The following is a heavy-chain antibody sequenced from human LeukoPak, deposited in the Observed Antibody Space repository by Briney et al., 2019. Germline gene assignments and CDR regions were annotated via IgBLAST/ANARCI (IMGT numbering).Heavy chain of an antibody. CDR1: GFTLSSYD. CDR2: IDTAGAS. D-gene: IGHD3-22*01. CDR3: ARADYYDSSGYPNWFDP. V-gene: IGHV3-13*01. J-gene: IGHJ5*02. Sequence: GGSLRLSCVASGFTLSSYDMHWVCQVPGKGLEWVSFIDTAGASYYAGSVKGRFTISRENAKNSVFLQMNSLRAGDTAVYYCARADYYDSSGYPNWFDPWGQGTLVTVSS.